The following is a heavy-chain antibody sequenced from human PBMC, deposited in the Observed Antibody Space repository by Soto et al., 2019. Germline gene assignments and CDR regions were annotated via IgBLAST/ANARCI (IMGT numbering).Heavy chain of an antibody. CDR2: IYYNGNT. CDR1: GGSISRGGHY. Sequence: QVQLQESGPGLVKPSQTLSLTCTVSGGSISRGGHYWSWIRQHPGKGLEWIGYIYYNGNTYYNPYLKSRVTKSLATSKNRFSLKLSSRPAAETVVYYCERDYGDQNWYFDLWGRGTLVTVSS. J-gene: IGHJ2*01. CDR3: ERDYGDQNWYFDL. D-gene: IGHD4-17*01. V-gene: IGHV4-31*03.